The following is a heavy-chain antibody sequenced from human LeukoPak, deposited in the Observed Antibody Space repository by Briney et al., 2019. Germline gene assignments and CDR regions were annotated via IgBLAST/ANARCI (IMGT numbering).Heavy chain of an antibody. CDR2: ISAYNGNT. J-gene: IGHJ4*02. D-gene: IGHD5-12*01. V-gene: IGHV1-18*01. Sequence: ASVKVSCTASGYTFTSYGISWVRQAPGQGLEWMGWISAYNGNTNYAQKLQGRVTMTTDTSTSTAYMELRSLRSDDTAVYYCARTVTHSGYDYYDYWGQGTLVTVSS. CDR1: GYTFTSYG. CDR3: ARTVTHSGYDYYDY.